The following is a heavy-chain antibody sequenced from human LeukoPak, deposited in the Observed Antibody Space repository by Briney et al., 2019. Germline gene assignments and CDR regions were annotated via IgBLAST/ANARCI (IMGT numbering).Heavy chain of an antibody. CDR1: GFTFSSYS. D-gene: IGHD3-10*01. J-gene: IGHJ6*02. CDR3: ARDSQGGFGELLPAVGYYYYGMDV. CDR2: ISSSSSYI. V-gene: IGHV3-21*01. Sequence: GSLRLSCAASGFTFSSYSMNWVRQAPGKGLEWVSSISSSSSYIYYADSVKGRFTISRDNAKNSLYLQMNSLRAEDTAVYYCARDSQGGFGELLPAVGYYYYGMDVWGQGTTVTVSS.